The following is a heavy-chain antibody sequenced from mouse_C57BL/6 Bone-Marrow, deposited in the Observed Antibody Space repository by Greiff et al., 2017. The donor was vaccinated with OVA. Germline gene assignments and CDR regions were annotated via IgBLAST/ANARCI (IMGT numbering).Heavy chain of an antibody. J-gene: IGHJ4*01. Sequence: EVQRVESGGGLVKPGGSLKLSCAASGFTFSSYAMSWVRQTPEKRLEWVATISDGGSYTYYPDNVKGRFTISRDNAKNNLYLQMSHLKSEDTAMYYCARDRGVTVDYWGQGTSVTVSS. CDR3: ARDRGVTVDY. D-gene: IGHD2-5*01. CDR2: ISDGGSYT. V-gene: IGHV5-4*01. CDR1: GFTFSSYA.